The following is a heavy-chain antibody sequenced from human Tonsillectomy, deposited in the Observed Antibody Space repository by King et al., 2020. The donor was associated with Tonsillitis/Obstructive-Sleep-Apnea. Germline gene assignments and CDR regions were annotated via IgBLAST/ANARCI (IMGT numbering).Heavy chain of an antibody. CDR1: GGSISSGGYY. Sequence: HVQLQESGPGLVKPSQTLSLTCTVSGGSISSGGYYWSWIRQHPGKGLEWIGCIYYNGNTYYNPSLKSRLTISVDTSKNQFSLKLSSVTPADTAVYYCARGTTVKSFDYWGQGTLVTVSS. CDR3: ARGTTVKSFDY. CDR2: IYYNGNT. V-gene: IGHV4-31*03. J-gene: IGHJ4*02. D-gene: IGHD4-17*01.